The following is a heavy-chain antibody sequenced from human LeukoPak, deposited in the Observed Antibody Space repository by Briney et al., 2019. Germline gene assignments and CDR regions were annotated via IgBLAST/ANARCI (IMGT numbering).Heavy chain of an antibody. CDR3: AAFIITKLDY. D-gene: IGHD3-10*01. V-gene: IGHV3-30*03. J-gene: IGHJ4*02. CDR1: GFTLRNHG. CDR2: ASTDEINQ. Sequence: GGSLRLSCAYSGFTLRNHGMHWVRQAPGKGLEWVAFASTDEINQWHPDSVKGRFINSRDNSRNTVILEMNTVRTEDTAGYFCAAFIITKLDYWGQGILVTVSS.